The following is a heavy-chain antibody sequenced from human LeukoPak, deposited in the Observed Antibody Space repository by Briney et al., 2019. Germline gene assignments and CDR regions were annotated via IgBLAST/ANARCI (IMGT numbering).Heavy chain of an antibody. J-gene: IGHJ6*02. Sequence: GGSLRLSCAAPGFTFTTYWMSWVRQAPGQGLEWVANIRQDGIEKHYVDSVKGRFTISRDNAKNSVYLQMNSLRAEDAAVYYCGRAMDVWGQGTTVTVSS. V-gene: IGHV3-7*03. CDR1: GFTFTTYW. CDR3: GRAMDV. CDR2: IRQDGIEK.